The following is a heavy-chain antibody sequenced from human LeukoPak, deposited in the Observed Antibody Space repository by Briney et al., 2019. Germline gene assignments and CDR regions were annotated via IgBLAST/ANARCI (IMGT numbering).Heavy chain of an antibody. CDR1: GFTFSDYY. CDR2: ISSSGSTI. D-gene: IGHD3-22*01. CDR3: ARVTRWLTGLGYYFDY. Sequence: KPGGSLRLSCAASGFTFSDYYMSWICQAPGKGLEWVSYISSSGSTIYYADSVKGRFTISRDNAKNSLYLQMNSLRAEDTAVYYCARVTRWLTGLGYYFDYWGQGTLVTVSS. J-gene: IGHJ4*02. V-gene: IGHV3-11*01.